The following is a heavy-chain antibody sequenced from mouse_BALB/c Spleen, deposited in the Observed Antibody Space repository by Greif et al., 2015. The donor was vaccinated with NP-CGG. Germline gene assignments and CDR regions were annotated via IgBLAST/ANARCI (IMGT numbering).Heavy chain of an antibody. CDR1: GFNIKDYY. V-gene: IGHV14-1*02. Sequence: VQLQQSGAELVRPGALVKLSCKASGFNIKDYYMHRVKQRPEQGLEWIGWIDPENGNTIYDPKFQGKASITADTSSNTAYLQLSSLTSEDTAVYYCARYGGGYFDYWGQGTTLTVSS. CDR3: ARYGGGYFDY. J-gene: IGHJ2*01. CDR2: IDPENGNT. D-gene: IGHD1-1*02.